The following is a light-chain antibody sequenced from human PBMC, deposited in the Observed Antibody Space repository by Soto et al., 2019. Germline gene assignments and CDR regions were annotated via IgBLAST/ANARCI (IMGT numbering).Light chain of an antibody. CDR1: NIGSKS. J-gene: IGLJ3*02. V-gene: IGLV3-21*02. CDR3: QVWDSTSGV. Sequence: SYELTQPPSVSVAPGQTARITCGGNNIGSKSVHWYQQKPGQAPVLVVYDDSDQPSGIPERFSGSNSGNTATLTISRVEAGDEADYYCQVWDSTSGVFGGGTKLTVL. CDR2: DDS.